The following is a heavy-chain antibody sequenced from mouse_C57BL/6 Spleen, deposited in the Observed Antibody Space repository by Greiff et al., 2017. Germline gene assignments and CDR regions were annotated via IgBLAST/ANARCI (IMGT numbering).Heavy chain of an antibody. V-gene: IGHV8-8*01. D-gene: IGHD2-5*01. Sequence: QVTLKESGPGILQPSQTLSLTCSFSGFSLSTFGFGVGWIRQPSGKGLEWLAHIWWDDDKYYNPALKSRLTISKDTSKNQVFLKIANVDTADTATYYCARIPADYSNYYAMDYWGQGTSVTVSS. CDR3: ARIPADYSNYYAMDY. CDR1: GFSLSTFGFG. J-gene: IGHJ4*01. CDR2: IWWDDDK.